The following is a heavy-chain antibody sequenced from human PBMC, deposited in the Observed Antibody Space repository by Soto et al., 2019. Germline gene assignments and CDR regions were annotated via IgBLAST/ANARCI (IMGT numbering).Heavy chain of an antibody. CDR2: ISFDGSND. CDR1: GFTFSGYG. CDR3: AKNGQVASYYETSGSYTDYALDY. Sequence: QVQLVESGGGVVQPGRSLRLSCAASGFTFSGYGMHWVRQAPGKGLEWVAVISFDGSNDYYAASVMGRFTISRDNSKDTVYLQMNGLRPEETAVYYCAKNGQVASYYETSGSYTDYALDYRCQGTRVTVSS. V-gene: IGHV3-30*18. D-gene: IGHD3-22*01. J-gene: IGHJ4*02.